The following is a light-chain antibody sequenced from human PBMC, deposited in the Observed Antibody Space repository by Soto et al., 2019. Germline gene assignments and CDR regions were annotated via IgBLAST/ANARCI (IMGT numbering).Light chain of an antibody. J-gene: IGLJ1*01. V-gene: IGLV2-18*02. CDR2: EVS. Sequence: LTQPPSVSGSPGQSVAISCTGTSSDVGSYNRVSWYQQPPGAAPKLMIYEVSNRPSGVPDRFSGSKSGNTASLTISGLQAEDEADYYCNSYTGSRTYVFGTGTKVTVL. CDR1: SSDVGSYNR. CDR3: NSYTGSRTYV.